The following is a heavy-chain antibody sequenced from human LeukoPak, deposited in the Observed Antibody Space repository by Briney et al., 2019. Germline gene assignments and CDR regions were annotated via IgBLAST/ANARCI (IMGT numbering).Heavy chain of an antibody. V-gene: IGHV4-4*07. CDR1: GGSISSYY. CDR3: ARGLSAVVVPAAIGAFDF. D-gene: IGHD2-2*01. CDR2: IYTSGST. J-gene: IGHJ3*01. Sequence: SETLSLTCTVSGGSISSYYWSWIRQPAGKGLEWIGRIYTSGSTNYNPSLKSRVTMSVGTSKNQFSLKLSSVTAADTAVYYCARGLSAVVVPAAIGAFDFWGQGTMVTVSS.